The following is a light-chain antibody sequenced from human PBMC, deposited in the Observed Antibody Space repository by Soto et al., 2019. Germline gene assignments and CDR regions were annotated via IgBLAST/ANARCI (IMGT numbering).Light chain of an antibody. J-gene: IGLJ2*01. Sequence: QPVLTQSPSASASLGASVKLTCTLSSGHSSYAIAWHQQRPEKGPRYLMKVNSDGSHIKGDGIPDRFSGSSSGAERYLTISSLQSEDEADYYCQTWATGIRIFGGGTQLTVL. CDR2: VNSDGSH. V-gene: IGLV4-69*01. CDR3: QTWATGIRI. CDR1: SGHSSYA.